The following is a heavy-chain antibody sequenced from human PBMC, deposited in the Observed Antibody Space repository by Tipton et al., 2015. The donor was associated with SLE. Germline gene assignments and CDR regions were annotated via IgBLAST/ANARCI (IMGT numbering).Heavy chain of an antibody. D-gene: IGHD2-15*01. CDR1: RGSSRIYY. CDR3: AITLASCGDGVCYPTLGFDH. J-gene: IGHJ4*02. CDR2: IDFTGKT. Sequence: GLVKPSETLSLTCAVSRGSSRIYYWTWIRQPPGKGLEWIGEIDFTGKTNYNPSLKSRVTMSQDTSKNQFSLKLSSVTAADAAVYYCAITLASCGDGVCYPTLGFDHWGQGTLVSTSS. V-gene: IGHV4-34*01.